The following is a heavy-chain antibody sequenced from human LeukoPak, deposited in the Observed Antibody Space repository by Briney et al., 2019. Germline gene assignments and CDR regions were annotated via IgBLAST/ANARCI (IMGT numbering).Heavy chain of an antibody. CDR1: GGSFSGYY. J-gene: IGHJ5*02. Sequence: PSETLSLTCAVYGGSFSGYYWSWIRQPPGKGLEWIGEINHSGSTNYNPSLKSRVTISVDTSKNQSSLKLSSVTAADTAVYYCAREGFYYYGSGSYYKSGWFDPWGQGTLVTVSS. V-gene: IGHV4-34*01. D-gene: IGHD3-10*01. CDR2: INHSGST. CDR3: AREGFYYYGSGSYYKSGWFDP.